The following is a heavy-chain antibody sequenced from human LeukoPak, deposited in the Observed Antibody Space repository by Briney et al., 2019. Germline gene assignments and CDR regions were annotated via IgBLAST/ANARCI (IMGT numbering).Heavy chain of an antibody. D-gene: IGHD6-25*01. CDR1: GFTFSCYA. V-gene: IGHV3-23*01. CDR3: TKVTSSGLNGAIDI. Sequence: AVYLRLSCAASGFTFSCYAMSWLRQAPGKGLEWVLALSGSGGSTYYAVSVKVRFTISRDNSKNTLYRQMNNLMAEDTTVDYCTKVTSSGLNGAIDIGRQGRMV. CDR2: LSGSGGST. J-gene: IGHJ3*02.